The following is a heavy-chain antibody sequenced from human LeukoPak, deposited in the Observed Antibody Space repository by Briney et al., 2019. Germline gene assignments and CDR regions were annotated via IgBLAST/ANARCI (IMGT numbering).Heavy chain of an antibody. CDR2: ISSSSSYI. Sequence: PGGSLRLSCAASGFTFSSYSMNWVRQAPGKGLEWVSSISSSSSYIYYADSVKGRFTISRDNAKNSLYLQMNSLRAEDTAVYYCARDPGEGYCGGGSCYYYYMDVWGKGTTVTVSS. J-gene: IGHJ6*03. CDR3: ARDPGEGYCGGGSCYYYYMDV. CDR1: GFTFSSYS. V-gene: IGHV3-21*01. D-gene: IGHD2-15*01.